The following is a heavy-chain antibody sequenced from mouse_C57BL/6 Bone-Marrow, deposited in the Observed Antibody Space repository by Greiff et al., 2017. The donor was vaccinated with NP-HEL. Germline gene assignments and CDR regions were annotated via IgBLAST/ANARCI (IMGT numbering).Heavy chain of an antibody. V-gene: IGHV5-12*01. J-gene: IGHJ2*01. D-gene: IGHD2-2*01. CDR1: GFTFSDYY. CDR2: FSNGGGSP. Sequence: EVQLVESGGGLVQPGGSLKLSCAASGFTFSDYYMYWVRQPPEKRLEWVAYFSNGGGSPYSPVTVQGRFSISRDNAKNTLNLQMSRLKSEDTAMYYCARRGYDGDYFDYWGQGTTLTVSS. CDR3: ARRGYDGDYFDY.